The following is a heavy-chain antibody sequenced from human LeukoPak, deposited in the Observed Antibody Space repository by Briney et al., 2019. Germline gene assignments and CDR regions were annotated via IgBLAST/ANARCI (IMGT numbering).Heavy chain of an antibody. D-gene: IGHD6-25*01. J-gene: IGHJ4*02. CDR3: AKGQAGYFDY. V-gene: IGHV3-30*02. CDR1: GFTFSSYG. CDR2: IRYDGSNK. Sequence: SGGSLRLSCAASGFTFSSYGMHWVRQAAGKGLEWVAFIRYDGSNKYYADSVKGRFTISRDNSKNTLYLQMNSLRAEDTAVYYCAKGQAGYFDYWGQGTLVTVSS.